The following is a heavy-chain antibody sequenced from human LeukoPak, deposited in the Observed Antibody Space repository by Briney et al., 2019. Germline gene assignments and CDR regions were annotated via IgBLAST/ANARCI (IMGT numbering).Heavy chain of an antibody. J-gene: IGHJ6*03. D-gene: IGHD1-1*01. CDR2: INHSGST. CDR3: ARARRRDGDYYYYYTDV. CDR1: GGSFSGYY. V-gene: IGHV4-34*01. Sequence: PSETLSLTCAVYGGSFSGYYWSWIRQPPGKVLEWIGEINHSGSTNYNPSLKSRVTISVDTSKNQFSLKLSSVTAADTAVYYCARARRRDGDYYYYYTDVWGKGTTVTVSS.